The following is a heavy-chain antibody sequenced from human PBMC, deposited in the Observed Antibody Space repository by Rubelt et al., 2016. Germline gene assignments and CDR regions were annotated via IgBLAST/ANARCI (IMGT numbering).Heavy chain of an antibody. CDR3: ARNTNYDFWSGKNYYGMDV. V-gene: IGHV3-33*08. Sequence: VQLVESGGGLVKPGGSLRLSCAASGFTFSSYSMNWVRQAPGKGLEWVAFIRYDGSNKYYADSVKGRFTISRDKAKNTLYLQMNSRRAGCTAVYYCARNTNYDFWSGKNYYGMDVWGQGTTVTVSS. D-gene: IGHD3-3*01. J-gene: IGHJ6*02. CDR2: IRYDGSNK. CDR1: GFTFSSYS.